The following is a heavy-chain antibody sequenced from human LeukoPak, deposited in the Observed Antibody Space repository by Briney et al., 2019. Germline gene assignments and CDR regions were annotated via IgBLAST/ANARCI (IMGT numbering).Heavy chain of an antibody. J-gene: IGHJ5*02. CDR3: ARVSTIMGRGYNYFDP. CDR1: GYTFTSYY. Sequence: GASVKVSCKASGYTFTSYYIHWVRQAPGQGLEWMGIINPSGGSTNYAQKFQGRVAVSADESTSTVYMELSSLRSDDTALYYCARVSTIMGRGYNYFDPWGQGTLVTVSS. D-gene: IGHD2/OR15-2a*01. V-gene: IGHV1-46*01. CDR2: INPSGGST.